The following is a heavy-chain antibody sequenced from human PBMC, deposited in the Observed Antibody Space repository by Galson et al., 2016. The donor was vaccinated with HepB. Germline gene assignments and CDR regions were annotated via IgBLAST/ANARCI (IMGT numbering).Heavy chain of an antibody. J-gene: IGHJ4*02. CDR2: ITDSGGIT. Sequence: SLRLSCAASGFTFSTFAMTWVRQAPGKGLEWVAGITDSGGITSHADSVKGRFTISRDNSKNTVYLQMNSLRAEDTAVYFCGKDGGAPRDWGQGTLVTVSS. V-gene: IGHV3-23*01. CDR3: GKDGGAPRD. D-gene: IGHD2-15*01. CDR1: GFTFSTFA.